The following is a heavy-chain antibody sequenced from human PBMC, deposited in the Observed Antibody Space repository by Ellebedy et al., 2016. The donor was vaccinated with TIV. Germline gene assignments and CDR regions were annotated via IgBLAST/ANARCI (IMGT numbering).Heavy chain of an antibody. D-gene: IGHD1-1*01. CDR2: ISGGSENT. CDR1: GFTFSDYA. V-gene: IGHV3-23*01. J-gene: IGHJ2*01. CDR3: ARIQTNWYFTL. Sequence: PGGSLRLSCAASGFTFSDYAMSWVRQAPGKGLEWVSAISGGSENTFYAASVKGRFTISRDNSNNTLYLQLNSLRAEDTALFYWARIQTNWYFTLWGRGTLVTVSS.